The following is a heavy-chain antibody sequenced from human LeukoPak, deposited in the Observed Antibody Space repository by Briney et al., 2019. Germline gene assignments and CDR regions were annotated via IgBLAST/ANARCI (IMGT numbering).Heavy chain of an antibody. Sequence: SETLSLTCAVYDGSFSRFYWSWIRQPPGKGLEWIGEVNHSGSTNYNPSLTSRVTISVDKSKSQFSLQLTSVTAADTAVYYCARGPRTQYDTWNGYYSGRRWFDPWGQGTLVTVSS. CDR3: ARGPRTQYDTWNGYYSGRRWFDP. J-gene: IGHJ5*02. D-gene: IGHD3-3*01. V-gene: IGHV4-34*01. CDR1: DGSFSRFY. CDR2: VNHSGST.